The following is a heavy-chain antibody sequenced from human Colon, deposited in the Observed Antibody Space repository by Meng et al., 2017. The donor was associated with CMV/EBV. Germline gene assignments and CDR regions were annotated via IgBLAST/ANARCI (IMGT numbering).Heavy chain of an antibody. D-gene: IGHD6-19*01. CDR1: DGSISSGGAP. CDR2: IYYRGSS. J-gene: IGHJ4*02. Sequence: SDGSISSGGAPWTWIRQPPGKGLEWIGYIYYRGSSYYDPSLQSRVSISIDGSKNQFSLNLNSVTDADTAVYFCGRVAVAGTRTDVDYWGQGTLVTVSS. V-gene: IGHV4-30-2*01. CDR3: GRVAVAGTRTDVDY.